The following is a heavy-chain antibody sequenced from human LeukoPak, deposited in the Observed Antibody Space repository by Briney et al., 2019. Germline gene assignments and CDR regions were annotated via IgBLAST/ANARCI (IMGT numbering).Heavy chain of an antibody. D-gene: IGHD4-11*01. J-gene: IGHJ4*02. CDR1: GYTFTSYY. CDR3: ARNYGNQQTYDY. Sequence: ASVKVSCKASGYTFTSYYMHWVRQAPGQGLEWMGIINPSGGSTSYAQKFQGRVTMTRDTSTSTVYMELRSLRSDDTAVYYCARNYGNQQTYDYWGQGTLVTVSS. CDR2: INPSGGST. V-gene: IGHV1-46*01.